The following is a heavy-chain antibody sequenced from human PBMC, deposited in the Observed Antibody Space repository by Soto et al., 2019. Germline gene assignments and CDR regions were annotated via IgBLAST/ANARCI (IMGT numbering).Heavy chain of an antibody. Sequence: SETLSLTCTVSGLSITNNYWSWIRQPPGKGLEWIGYIYYTGCTNYNPSLKSRVTMSVDTSKNQFSVILASLSAADTAVYYWGGAKWYYGYWGQGTLVTVSS. V-gene: IGHV4-59*13. CDR3: GGAKWYYGY. J-gene: IGHJ4*01. CDR1: GLSITNNY. D-gene: IGHD3-10*01. CDR2: IYYTGCT.